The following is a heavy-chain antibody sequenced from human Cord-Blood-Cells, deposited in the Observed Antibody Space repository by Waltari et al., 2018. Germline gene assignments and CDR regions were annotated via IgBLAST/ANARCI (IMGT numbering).Heavy chain of an antibody. Sequence: QVQLVQSGAEVKKPGSSVKVSCKASAGTFSSYPISRVRQPPGQGLEWMGGIIPIFGTANYAQKFQGRVTITADKSTSTAYMELSSLRSEDTAVYYCARGSSSSSYYYGMDVWGQGTTVTVSS. CDR3: ARGSSSSSYYYGMDV. CDR1: AGTFSSYP. D-gene: IGHD6-6*01. CDR2: IIPIFGTA. J-gene: IGHJ6*02. V-gene: IGHV1-69*06.